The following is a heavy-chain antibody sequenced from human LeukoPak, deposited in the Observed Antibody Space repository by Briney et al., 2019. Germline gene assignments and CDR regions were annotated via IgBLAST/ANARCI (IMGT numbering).Heavy chain of an antibody. Sequence: SETLSLTCTVSGGSISSGGYYWSWIRQPPGKGLEWIGYIYHSGSTYYNPSLKSRVTISVDRSKNQFSLKLSSVTAADTAVYYCARSLGYSSSSAPFDYWGQGTLVTVSS. CDR1: GGSISSGGYY. V-gene: IGHV4-30-2*01. D-gene: IGHD6-6*01. CDR2: IYHSGST. CDR3: ARSLGYSSSSAPFDY. J-gene: IGHJ4*02.